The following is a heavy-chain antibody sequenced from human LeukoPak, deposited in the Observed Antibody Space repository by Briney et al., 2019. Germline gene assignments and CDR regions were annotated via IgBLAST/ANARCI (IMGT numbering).Heavy chain of an antibody. J-gene: IGHJ3*02. Sequence: ASVKVSCKASGYTFTSYGISWVRQAPGQGLEWMGWISAYNGNTNYAQKLQGRVTMTTDTSTSTAYMELRSLRSDDTAVYYCARDFPSRGGRTKGDAFDIWGQGTMVTVSS. D-gene: IGHD1-26*01. CDR1: GYTFTSYG. CDR3: ARDFPSRGGRTKGDAFDI. CDR2: ISAYNGNT. V-gene: IGHV1-18*01.